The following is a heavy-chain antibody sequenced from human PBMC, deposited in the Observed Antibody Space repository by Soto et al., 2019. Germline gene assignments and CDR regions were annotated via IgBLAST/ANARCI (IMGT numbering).Heavy chain of an antibody. J-gene: IGHJ4*02. CDR3: ASRYAGNFDY. D-gene: IGHD2-8*01. Sequence: QVQLQESGPGLVKPSETLSLTCTVSGGSISSYYWSWIRQPPGKGLEWIGYIHYSGSTNNNPSLTTXAXIXXDTSKTQSSLKLSSVTAADTAVYYCASRYAGNFDYWGQGTLVTVSS. CDR2: IHYSGST. CDR1: GGSISSYY. V-gene: IGHV4-59*01.